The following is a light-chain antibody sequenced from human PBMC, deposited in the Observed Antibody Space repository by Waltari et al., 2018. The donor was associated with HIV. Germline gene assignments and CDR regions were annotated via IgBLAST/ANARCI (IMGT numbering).Light chain of an antibody. CDR3: SSYTTRSTVV. J-gene: IGLJ3*02. CDR2: GVT. CDR1: SSDVGDYNF. V-gene: IGLV2-14*01. Sequence: QSALTQPASVSGSPGQSITISCTGTSSDVGDYNFVSWYQQHPGKAPQLMIFGVTNRPSGVSDRFSGSKSGNTASLTISGLQAEDEANYYCSSYTTRSTVVFGGGTKLTVL.